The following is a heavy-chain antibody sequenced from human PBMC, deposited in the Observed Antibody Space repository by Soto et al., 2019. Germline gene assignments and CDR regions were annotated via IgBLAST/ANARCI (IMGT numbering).Heavy chain of an antibody. CDR3: ARGGMVAASNPFDY. V-gene: IGHV3-53*04. J-gene: IGHJ4*02. D-gene: IGHD2-15*01. CDR2: IYSGGST. CDR1: GFTVSSNY. Sequence: GGSLRLSCAASGFTVSSNYMSWVRQAPGKGLEWVSVIYSGGSTYYADSVKGRFTISRHNSKNTLYLQMNSLRAEDTAVYYCARGGMVAASNPFDYWGQGTLVTVSS.